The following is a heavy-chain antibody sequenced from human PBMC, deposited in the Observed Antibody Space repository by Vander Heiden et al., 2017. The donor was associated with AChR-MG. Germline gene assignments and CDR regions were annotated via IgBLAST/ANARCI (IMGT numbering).Heavy chain of an antibody. J-gene: IGHJ5*02. D-gene: IGHD3-22*01. Sequence: EVQLVESGGGLVQPGGSLRLFCAASGCPLSNDRMTWVRQAPGRGLEWVASIRQDGSDKYYVDPVRGRFTITRDNAKNSLYLQMSSLRVEDTAVYYCARGDSDPWGHGALVTDSS. CDR1: GCPLSNDR. CDR3: ARGDSDP. V-gene: IGHV3-7*01. CDR2: IRQDGSDK.